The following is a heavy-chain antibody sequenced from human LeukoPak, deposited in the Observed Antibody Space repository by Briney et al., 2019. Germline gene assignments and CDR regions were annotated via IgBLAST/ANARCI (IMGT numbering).Heavy chain of an antibody. J-gene: IGHJ4*02. CDR2: ISSSSSYI. D-gene: IGHD3-10*01. Sequence: SGGPLSLSCAASGFTFSCYSMNWVRQAPGKWLEWVSPISSSSSYIYYADSVQGRFTISRDNAKNSLYLQMNSLRAEDTAVYYCARDFSELVGSYSFDYWGEGTLVTVSS. V-gene: IGHV3-21*01. CDR1: GFTFSCYS. CDR3: ARDFSELVGSYSFDY.